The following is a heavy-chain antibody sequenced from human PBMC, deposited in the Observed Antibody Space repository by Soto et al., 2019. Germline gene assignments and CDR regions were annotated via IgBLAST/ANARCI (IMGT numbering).Heavy chain of an antibody. D-gene: IGHD2-2*01. CDR3: ARDIVVVPAAILHNWFDP. Sequence: ASVKVSCKASGYTFTSYYMHWVRQAPGQGLEWMGIINPSGGSTSYAQKFQGRVTMTRDTSTSTVYMELSSLRSEDTAVYYCARDIVVVPAAILHNWFDPWGQGTLVTVS. J-gene: IGHJ5*02. CDR2: INPSGGST. V-gene: IGHV1-46*03. CDR1: GYTFTSYY.